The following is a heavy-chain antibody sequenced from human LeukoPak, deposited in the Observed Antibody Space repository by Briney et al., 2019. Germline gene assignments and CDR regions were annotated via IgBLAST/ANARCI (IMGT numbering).Heavy chain of an antibody. CDR1: GFTFSNAW. D-gene: IGHD3-22*01. J-gene: IGHJ4*02. V-gene: IGHV3-15*01. Sequence: GGSLRLSCAASGFTFSNAWMSWVRQAPGKGLEWVGRIKSKTDGGTTDYAAPVKGRFTISRGDSKNTLYLQMNSLKTEDTAVYYCTTGDYYDSSGYHDYWGQGTLVTVSS. CDR2: IKSKTDGGTT. CDR3: TTGDYYDSSGYHDY.